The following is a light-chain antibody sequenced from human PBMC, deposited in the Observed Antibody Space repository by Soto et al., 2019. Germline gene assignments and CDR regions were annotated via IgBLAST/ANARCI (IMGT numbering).Light chain of an antibody. Sequence: LTQPPSASGSPGQSVTISCTGTSSDVGGYDYVSWYQQHPGKAPKLMIYEVTKRPSGVPDRFSGSKSGNTASLTVSGLQAEDEADYYCSSYAGSNNFVFGTGTKVTV. J-gene: IGLJ1*01. CDR1: SSDVGGYDY. CDR3: SSYAGSNNFV. V-gene: IGLV2-8*01. CDR2: EVT.